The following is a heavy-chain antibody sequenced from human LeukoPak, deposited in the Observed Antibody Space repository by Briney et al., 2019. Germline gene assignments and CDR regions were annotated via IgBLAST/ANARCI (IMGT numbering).Heavy chain of an antibody. Sequence: SETLSLTCSVSSASIRSNYWSWIRQPPGKGLEWIGYIYYSGSTKYNPSLKSRVTILVDTSRNQFSLKLSSVTAADTAVYYCARGTYNSSPPDLWGQGTMVTVSS. D-gene: IGHD1-14*01. CDR2: IYYSGST. CDR3: ARGTYNSSPPDL. V-gene: IGHV4-59*01. CDR1: SASIRSNY. J-gene: IGHJ3*01.